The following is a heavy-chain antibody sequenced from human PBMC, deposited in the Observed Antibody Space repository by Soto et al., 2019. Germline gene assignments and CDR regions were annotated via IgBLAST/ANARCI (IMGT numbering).Heavy chain of an antibody. CDR2: IIPIFGTT. CDR3: ARTRVAAIYDY. Sequence: SVKVSCKASGGTFTNYAITWVRQAPGQGLEWLGRIIPIFGTTDYAQKFQGRVTITADASTSTAYMELSSLRSDDTAVYYCARTRVAAIYDYWGQGTLVTVSS. CDR1: GGTFTNYA. V-gene: IGHV1-69*13. J-gene: IGHJ4*02. D-gene: IGHD2-15*01.